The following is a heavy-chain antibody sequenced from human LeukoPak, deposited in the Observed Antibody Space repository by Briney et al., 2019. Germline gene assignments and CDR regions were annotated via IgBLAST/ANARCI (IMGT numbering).Heavy chain of an antibody. CDR3: AKSGYNRFDY. CDR2: ISGSGGST. J-gene: IGHJ4*02. Sequence: GGSLRLSCAASGFTFSNYGMHWVRQAPGKGLEWVSAISGSGGSTYYADSVKGRFTISRDNSKNTLYLQMNSLIAEDTAVYYCAKSGYNRFDYWGQGTRVTVSS. D-gene: IGHD5-24*01. CDR1: GFTFSNYG. V-gene: IGHV3-23*01.